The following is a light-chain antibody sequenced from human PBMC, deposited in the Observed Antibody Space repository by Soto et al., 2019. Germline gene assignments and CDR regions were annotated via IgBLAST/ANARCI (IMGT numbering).Light chain of an antibody. Sequence: EIVLTQSPGTLSLSPGDRATLSCRASQSVSSSDLAWYQQKPGQAPRLLIYGASTRATGIPDRFSGSGPGTDFTLTISRLEPEDFAVYYCQQYGGSPLYTFGQGTKLEIK. CDR1: QSVSSSD. V-gene: IGKV3-20*01. J-gene: IGKJ2*01. CDR2: GAS. CDR3: QQYGGSPLYT.